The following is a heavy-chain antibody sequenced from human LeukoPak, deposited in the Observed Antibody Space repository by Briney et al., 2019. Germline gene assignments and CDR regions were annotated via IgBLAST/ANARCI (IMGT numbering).Heavy chain of an antibody. J-gene: IGHJ4*02. V-gene: IGHV3-23*01. Sequence: GGSLRLSCAASGFTFSSYAMSWVRQAPGKGLEWVSAISGSGGSTYYADPVKGRFTISRDNSKNTLYLQMNSLRAEDTAVYYCAKARPLDSSGWYRYFDYWGQGTLVTVSS. CDR2: ISGSGGST. CDR1: GFTFSSYA. D-gene: IGHD6-19*01. CDR3: AKARPLDSSGWYRYFDY.